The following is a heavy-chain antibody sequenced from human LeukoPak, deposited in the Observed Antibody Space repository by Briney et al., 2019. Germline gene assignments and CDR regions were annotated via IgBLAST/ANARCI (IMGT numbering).Heavy chain of an antibody. CDR3: AREGG. CDR2: ISSSSRTK. J-gene: IGHJ4*02. CDR1: GFTFRDAA. D-gene: IGHD2-15*01. V-gene: IGHV3-48*02. Sequence: GGSLRLSCAVSGFTFRDAAMTWVRQAPGKGLEWVSYISSSSRTKYYADSVKGRFTISRDNAKNSLYLQMNSLRDEDTAVYYCAREGGWGQGTLVTVSS.